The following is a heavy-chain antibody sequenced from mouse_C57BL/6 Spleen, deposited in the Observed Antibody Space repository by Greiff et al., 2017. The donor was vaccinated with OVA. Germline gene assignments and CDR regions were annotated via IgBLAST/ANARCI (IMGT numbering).Heavy chain of an antibody. J-gene: IGHJ4*01. V-gene: IGHV1-82*01. D-gene: IGHD2-4*01. CDR3: ARGRDYDDYAMDY. CDR2: IYPGDGDT. Sequence: VKLQESGPELVKPGASVKISCKASGYAFSSSWMNWVKQRPGKGLEWIGRIYPGDGDTNYNGKFKGKATLTADKSSSTAYMQLSSLTSEDSAVYFCARGRDYDDYAMDYWGQGTSVTVSS. CDR1: GYAFSSSW.